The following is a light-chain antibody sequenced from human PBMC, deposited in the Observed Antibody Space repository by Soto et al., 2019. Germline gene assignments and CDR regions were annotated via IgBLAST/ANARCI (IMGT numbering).Light chain of an antibody. J-gene: IGKJ4*01. CDR1: QTVRDN. V-gene: IGKV3D-15*01. Sequence: EVVMTQSPATLSVSPGERATLSFRASQTVRDNLGWYQQKPGQPPRLLIYGAPTRATGIPARFSGSGSGTEFTLTISSLQSEDFAVYYCQQYNNWPLTFGGGTKVDIK. CDR3: QQYNNWPLT. CDR2: GAP.